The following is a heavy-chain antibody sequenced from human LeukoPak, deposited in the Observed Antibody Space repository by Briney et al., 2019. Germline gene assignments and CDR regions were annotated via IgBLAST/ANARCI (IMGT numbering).Heavy chain of an antibody. CDR3: TTVVSRGSYFYYYYYMDV. D-gene: IGHD1-26*01. Sequence: GGSLRLSCAVSGFTFSNAWMSWVRQAPGKGLEWVGRIKSKTDGGTTDYAAPVKGRFPISRDDSKNTLYLQMNSLKTEDTAVYYCTTVVSRGSYFYYYYYMDVWGKGTTVTVSS. CDR2: IKSKTDGGTT. V-gene: IGHV3-15*01. J-gene: IGHJ6*03. CDR1: GFTFSNAW.